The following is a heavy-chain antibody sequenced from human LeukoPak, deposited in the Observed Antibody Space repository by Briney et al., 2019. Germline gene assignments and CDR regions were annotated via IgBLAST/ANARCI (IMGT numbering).Heavy chain of an antibody. D-gene: IGHD3-10*01. CDR3: AKVLKAYYFGSGSYPFDH. J-gene: IGHJ4*02. CDR2: ISGSAGGT. V-gene: IGHV3-23*01. Sequence: GGSLRLSCAASGFTFSSYAMSWVRQAPGKGLDWVSAISGSAGGTYYADSVKGRFTISRDSSKNTLYLQMNSLRAEDTAVYYCAKVLKAYYFGSGSYPFDHWGQGTLVTVSS. CDR1: GFTFSSYA.